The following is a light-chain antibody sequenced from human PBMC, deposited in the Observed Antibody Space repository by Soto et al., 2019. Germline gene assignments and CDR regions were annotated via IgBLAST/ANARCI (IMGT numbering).Light chain of an antibody. CDR2: KAS. V-gene: IGKV1-5*03. CDR3: QQYNSYPIT. CDR1: QSISSW. Sequence: DRQMSQSAAALSAYVGERVTSGCRASQSISSWLAWYQQKPGKAPKLLIYKASSLESGVPSRFSGSGSGTEFTLTISSLQPDDFATYYCQQYNSYPITFGQGRLLEV. J-gene: IGKJ5*01.